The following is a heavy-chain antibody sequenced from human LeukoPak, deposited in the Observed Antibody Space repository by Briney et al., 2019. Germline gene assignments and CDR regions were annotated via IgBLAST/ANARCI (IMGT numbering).Heavy chain of an antibody. D-gene: IGHD6-13*01. CDR2: ISGSEGST. J-gene: IGHJ5*02. CDR1: GITFSSYA. Sequence: PGGSLRLSCIASGITFSSYAMSWVRQAPGKGLEWVSGISGSEGSTDYADSVKGRFTISRDKSEKTLYLQMNSLRAEDTAVYYCASRGPGSTGSFDNWGQGTLVTVSS. V-gene: IGHV3-23*01. CDR3: ASRGPGSTGSFDN.